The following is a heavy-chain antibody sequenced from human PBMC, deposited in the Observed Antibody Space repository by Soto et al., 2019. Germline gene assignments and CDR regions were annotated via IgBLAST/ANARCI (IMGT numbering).Heavy chain of an antibody. J-gene: IGHJ3*01. CDR2: LDPADSFT. D-gene: IGHD3-22*01. CDR3: ARHLYDNPNYLDALDV. V-gene: IGHV5-10-1*01. CDR1: GYSFTTFW. Sequence: PGESLKISCNVSGYSFTTFWISWVRQMPEKGLEWMGRLDPADSFTNYSPSFQGHVTISVDKSINTAYLQWSSLKASDTAIYYCARHLYDNPNYLDALDVWGQGTMVTVSS.